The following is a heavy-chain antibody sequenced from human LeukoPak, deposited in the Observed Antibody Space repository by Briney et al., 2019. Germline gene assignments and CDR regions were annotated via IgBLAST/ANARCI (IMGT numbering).Heavy chain of an antibody. J-gene: IGHJ5*02. CDR2: IKQDGSEK. CDR1: GFTFSSYW. CDR3: ARDLGYCTNGVCYIGGNWFDP. D-gene: IGHD2-8*01. V-gene: IGHV3-7*01. Sequence: GGSLRLSCAASGFTFSSYWMSWVRQAPGKGLEWAANIKQDGSEKYYVDSVKGRFTISRDNAKNSLYLQMNSLRAEDTAVYYCARDLGYCTNGVCYIGGNWFDPWGQGTLVTVSS.